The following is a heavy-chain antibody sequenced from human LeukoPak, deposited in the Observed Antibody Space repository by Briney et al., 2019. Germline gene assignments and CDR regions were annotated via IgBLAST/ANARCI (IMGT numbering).Heavy chain of an antibody. Sequence: GGSLRLSCTASGFSFSGHWMHWARQLPGKGLVWVSHISPTGSTTSYADSVKGRFTVSRDNAKNALYLQVNNLRAEDTAVYYCARGPNSNWSGLDFWGQGTLLTVSS. D-gene: IGHD6-6*01. CDR2: ISPTGSTT. J-gene: IGHJ4*02. CDR3: ARGPNSNWSGLDF. V-gene: IGHV3-74*01. CDR1: GFSFSGHW.